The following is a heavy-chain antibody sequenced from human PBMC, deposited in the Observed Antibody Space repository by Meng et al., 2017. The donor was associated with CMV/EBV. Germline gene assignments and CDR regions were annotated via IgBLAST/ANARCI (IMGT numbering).Heavy chain of an antibody. CDR3: ARDTRAATDY. CDR1: GFNFSSYW. CDR2: IKQDGSEK. D-gene: IGHD2-15*01. V-gene: IGHV3-7*01. J-gene: IGHJ4*02. Sequence: GGSLRLSCAASGFNFSSYWMSWVRQAPGKGLEWVANIKQDGSEKYYVDSVKGRFTISRDNAKNSLYLQMNSLRAEDTAVYYCARDTRAATDYWGQGTLVT.